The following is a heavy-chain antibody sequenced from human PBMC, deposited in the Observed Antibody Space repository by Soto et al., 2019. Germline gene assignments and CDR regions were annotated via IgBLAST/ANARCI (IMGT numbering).Heavy chain of an antibody. CDR3: VRLTSRIAAASHGRSNYLDT. CDR2: VVFLGNT. D-gene: IGHD6-25*01. CDR1: VGSLTSASSC. V-gene: IGHV4-39*01. Sequence: SESLSLTCSASVGSLTSASSCWGRFRQDHGNGGEWSGDVVFLGNTWYNADLKARLTISVDTSNDQFSLRLSSVTAADTAFYFCVRLTSRIAAASHGRSNYLDTWGPGTLVTVSS. J-gene: IGHJ4*02.